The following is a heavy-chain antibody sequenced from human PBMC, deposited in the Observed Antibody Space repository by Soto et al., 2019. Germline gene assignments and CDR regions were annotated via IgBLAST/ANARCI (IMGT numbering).Heavy chain of an antibody. CDR1: GGSISSGGYY. D-gene: IGHD2-21*01. CDR2: IYYSGST. Sequence: QVQLQESGPGLVKPSQTLSLTCTVSGGSISSGGYYWSWIRQHPGKGLEWIGYIYYSGSTYYNPSLQSRVTISVDTSKNQFYLKRISVTAAGTAVDYCARDWYSGPDDWGQGTLFSVSS. V-gene: IGHV4-31*03. J-gene: IGHJ4*02. CDR3: ARDWYSGPDD.